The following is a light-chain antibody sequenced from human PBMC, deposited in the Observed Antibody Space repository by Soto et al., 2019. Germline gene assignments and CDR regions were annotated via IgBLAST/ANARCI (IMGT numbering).Light chain of an antibody. Sequence: EIVLPQSPGTLSLSPGERATLSCRASQSVSSSYLAWYQQKPGQAPRLLIYRTSNRATGIPDRFSGSGSGTDFTLTISSLQPEDAATYYCQKYNTAPYTFGQGTRLEIK. CDR1: QSVSSSY. V-gene: IGKV3-20*01. CDR2: RTS. CDR3: QKYNTAPYT. J-gene: IGKJ5*01.